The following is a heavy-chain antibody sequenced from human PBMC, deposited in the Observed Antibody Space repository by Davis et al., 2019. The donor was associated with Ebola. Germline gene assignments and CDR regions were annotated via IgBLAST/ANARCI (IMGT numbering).Heavy chain of an antibody. Sequence: SETLSLTCAVYGGSFSGYYWSWIRQPPGKGLEWIGEINHSGSTNYNPSLKSRVTISVDTSKNQFSLKLSSVTAADTAVYYCARDGRFRDRSWFDPWGQGTLVTVSS. CDR1: GGSFSGYY. V-gene: IGHV4-34*01. D-gene: IGHD3-10*01. CDR2: INHSGST. CDR3: ARDGRFRDRSWFDP. J-gene: IGHJ5*02.